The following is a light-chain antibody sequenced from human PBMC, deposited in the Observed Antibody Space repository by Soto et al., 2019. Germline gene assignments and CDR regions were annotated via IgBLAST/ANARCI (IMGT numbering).Light chain of an antibody. CDR1: SSDVGGYSY. CDR3: SSYTSSSTLCV. J-gene: IGLJ1*01. V-gene: IGLV2-14*01. CDR2: EVS. Sequence: QPVLTQPASVSGSPGQSITISCTGTSSDVGGYSYVSWYQQHPGKAPKLMIYEVSNRPSGVSNRFSGSKSGNTASLTISGLQPEDEADYYCSSYTSSSTLCVFGAGTKLTVL.